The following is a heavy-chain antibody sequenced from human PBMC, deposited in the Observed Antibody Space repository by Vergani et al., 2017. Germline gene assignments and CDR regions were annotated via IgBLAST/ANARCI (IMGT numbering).Heavy chain of an antibody. CDR2: FYYSGST. V-gene: IGHV4-4*02. J-gene: IGHJ3*02. D-gene: IGHD3-22*01. CDR1: GGSISSSNW. CDR3: ARDLYYYDSSGYPNDAFDI. Sequence: QVQLQESGPGLVKPSGTLSLTCAVSGGSISSSNWWSWVRQPPGKGLEWIGRFYYSGSTYYNPSLKSRVTISVDTSKNQFSLKLSSVTAADTAVYYCARDLYYYDSSGYPNDAFDIWGQGTMVTVSS.